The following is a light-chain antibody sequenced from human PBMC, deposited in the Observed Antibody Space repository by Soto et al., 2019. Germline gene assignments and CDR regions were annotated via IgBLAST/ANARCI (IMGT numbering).Light chain of an antibody. CDR1: QSLLHSNGSSC. Sequence: DIVMSQSPLSLPVTPGETVSISCRSSQSLLHSNGSSCLDWYLQKPGQSPQLLIHLASTRASGVPDRFSGSGSGTEFTLKISRVEAEDVGVYYCMQALQSPVTFGGGTRVEIK. V-gene: IGKV2-28*01. CDR2: LAS. CDR3: MQALQSPVT. J-gene: IGKJ4*01.